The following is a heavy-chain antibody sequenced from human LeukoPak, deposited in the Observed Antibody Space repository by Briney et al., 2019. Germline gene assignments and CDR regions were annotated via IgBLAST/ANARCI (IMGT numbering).Heavy chain of an antibody. Sequence: GASVKVSCKASGYTFTTYGISWVRQAPGQGLEWMGWISAYSGNTNYAQKLQGRVTMTTDTSTSTAYMELRSLRSDDTAVYYCARGVYYDSSRPLDYWGQGTLVTVSS. D-gene: IGHD3-22*01. V-gene: IGHV1-18*01. CDR1: GYTFTTYG. CDR2: ISAYSGNT. CDR3: ARGVYYDSSRPLDY. J-gene: IGHJ4*02.